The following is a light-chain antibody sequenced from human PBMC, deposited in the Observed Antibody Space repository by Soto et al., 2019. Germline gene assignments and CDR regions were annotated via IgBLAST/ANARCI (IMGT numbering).Light chain of an antibody. CDR3: QQYGTSLSIT. CDR2: DAS. V-gene: IGKV3-20*01. CDR1: QTVFSSY. J-gene: IGKJ5*01. Sequence: EIVLTQSPGTLSLSPGERATLSCRASQTVFSSYLAWYQQKPGQAPRLPIYDASTRATGIPDRFSGSGSGTDFTLTIRRLEPEDFAVYYCQQYGTSLSITFGQGTRLEIK.